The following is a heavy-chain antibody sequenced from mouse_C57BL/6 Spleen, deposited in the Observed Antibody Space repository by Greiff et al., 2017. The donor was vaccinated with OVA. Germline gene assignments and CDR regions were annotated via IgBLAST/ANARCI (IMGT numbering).Heavy chain of an antibody. J-gene: IGHJ1*03. CDR2: IYPGDGDP. V-gene: IGHV1-80*01. Sequence: VQLQQSGAELVKPGASVKISCKASGYAFSSYWMNWVKQRPGKGLEWIGQIYPGDGDPNYNGKFKGKATLTADKSSSTAYMQLSSLTSEDSAVYFCARRYGSSYWYFDVWGTGTTVTVSS. D-gene: IGHD1-1*01. CDR1: GYAFSSYW. CDR3: ARRYGSSYWYFDV.